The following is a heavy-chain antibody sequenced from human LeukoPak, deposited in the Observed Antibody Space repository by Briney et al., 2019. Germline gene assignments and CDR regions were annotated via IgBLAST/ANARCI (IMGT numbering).Heavy chain of an antibody. CDR1: GFTVSSNY. CDR3: AKGWEYYYDSSGYYYGY. CDR2: ISGSGGST. J-gene: IGHJ4*02. V-gene: IGHV3-23*01. D-gene: IGHD3-22*01. Sequence: PGGSLRLSCAASGFTVSSNYMSWVRQAPGKGLEWVSAISGSGGSTYYADSVKGRFTISRDNSKNTLYLQMNSLRAEDTAVYYCAKGWEYYYDSSGYYYGYWGQGTLVTVSS.